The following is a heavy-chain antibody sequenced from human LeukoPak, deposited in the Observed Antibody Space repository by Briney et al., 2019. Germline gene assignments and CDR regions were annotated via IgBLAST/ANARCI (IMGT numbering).Heavy chain of an antibody. CDR1: GFTFSSYA. CDR3: AKDPDIWFGELSIWFDP. D-gene: IGHD3-10*01. V-gene: IGHV3-23*01. CDR2: ISGSGGST. Sequence: GGSLRLSCAASGFTFSSYAMSWVRQAPGKGLEWVSAISGSGGSTYYADSVKGRFTISRDNSKNTLYLQMNSLRAEDTALYYCAKDPDIWFGELSIWFDPWGQGTLVTVSS. J-gene: IGHJ5*02.